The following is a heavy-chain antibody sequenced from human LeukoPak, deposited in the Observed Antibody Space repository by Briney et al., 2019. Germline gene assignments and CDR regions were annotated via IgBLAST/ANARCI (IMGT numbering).Heavy chain of an antibody. Sequence: GGSLRLSRAASGFTFSTYEMNWVRQAPGKGLEWVSYISSSGSTIFYADSVKGRFTISRDNAKNSLYLQMNDLRAEDTAVYYCAREPASSLLNYYYYYYGMDVWGQGTTVTVSS. CDR1: GFTFSTYE. V-gene: IGHV3-48*03. J-gene: IGHJ6*02. CDR3: AREPASSLLNYYYYYYGMDV. CDR2: ISSSGSTI. D-gene: IGHD3-10*01.